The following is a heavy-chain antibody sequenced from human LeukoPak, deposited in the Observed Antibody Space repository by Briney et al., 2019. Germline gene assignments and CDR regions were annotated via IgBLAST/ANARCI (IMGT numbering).Heavy chain of an antibody. CDR1: GFTFISYG. CDR2: IRYDGSNK. V-gene: IGHV3-30*02. CDR3: AKGGGYEAQYYYYYLDV. J-gene: IGHJ6*03. Sequence: GGALRLSCAASGFTFISYGMYCVRDAPGKGLESVAVIRYDGSNKYYADSVKGRFTVSRDNSKNTLYLHMKSVRAEDTAVYYCAKGGGYEAQYYYYYLDVWGKGTTVTISS. D-gene: IGHD5-12*01.